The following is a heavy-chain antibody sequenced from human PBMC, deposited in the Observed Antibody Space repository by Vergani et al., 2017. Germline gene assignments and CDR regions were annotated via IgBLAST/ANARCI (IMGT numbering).Heavy chain of an antibody. D-gene: IGHD3-3*01. CDR1: GGSVSSGSYY. CDR2: IYYSGST. CDR3: ARDIGGEVGKAYYYYGMDV. V-gene: IGHV4-61*01. J-gene: IGHJ6*02. Sequence: QVQLQESGPGLVKPSETLSLTCTVFGGSVSSGSYYWSWLRQPPGKGLEWIGYIYYSGSTNYNPSLKSRVTISVDTSKNQFSLKLSSVTAADTAVYYCARDIGGEVGKAYYYYGMDVWGQGTTVTVSS.